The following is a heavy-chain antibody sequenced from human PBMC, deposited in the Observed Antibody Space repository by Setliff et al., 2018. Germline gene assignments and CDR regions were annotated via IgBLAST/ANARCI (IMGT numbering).Heavy chain of an antibody. CDR3: ARDLDWAFDY. Sequence: PGGSLRLSCAASGFNFNSYSMNWVRQAPGKGLEWVSYMSHTSMIYYADSVKGRFTISRDSAKNSLYLQLNSLRAEDTAMYYCARDLDWAFDYWGQGTLVT. J-gene: IGHJ4*02. V-gene: IGHV3-48*01. D-gene: IGHD3-9*01. CDR1: GFNFNSYS. CDR2: MSHTSMI.